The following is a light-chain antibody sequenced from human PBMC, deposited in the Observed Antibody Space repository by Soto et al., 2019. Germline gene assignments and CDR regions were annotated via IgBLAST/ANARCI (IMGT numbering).Light chain of an antibody. V-gene: IGKV1-5*03. CDR3: QQYNSYSGT. J-gene: IGKJ1*01. CDR1: HNIIKW. CDR2: EAS. Sequence: DIQMTQSPTTLSASVGDRVTISCRASHNIIKWLALYQQKPGKAPKLLIYEASSVQSGVPSRFSGSGSGTEFTLTISSLQPDDLATYYCQQYNSYSGTFGQGTKVDIK.